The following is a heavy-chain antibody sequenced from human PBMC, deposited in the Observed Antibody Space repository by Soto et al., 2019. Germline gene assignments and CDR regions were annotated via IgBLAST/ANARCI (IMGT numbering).Heavy chain of an antibody. V-gene: IGHV4-30-4*01. CDR2: IYYSGST. CDR3: TNSNWFDP. J-gene: IGHJ5*02. CDR1: GVSISKGDYY. D-gene: IGHD3-10*01. Sequence: SETLSLTCTVSGVSISKGDYYWRWIRQPPGKGLEWIGYIYYSGSTYYNPSLKSRVSISVDTSKDQFSLKLTSVTAADTAVYYCTNSNWFDPWGQGTLVTVSS.